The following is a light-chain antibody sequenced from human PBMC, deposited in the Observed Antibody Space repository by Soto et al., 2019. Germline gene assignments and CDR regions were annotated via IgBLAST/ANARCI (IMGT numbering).Light chain of an antibody. V-gene: IGLV2-23*01. CDR1: SSDVGSYNL. CDR2: EGS. J-gene: IGLJ2*01. CDR3: CSYAGSSTCVV. Sequence: QSVLTQPASVSGSPGQSITICCTGTSSDVGSYNLVSWYQQHPGKAPKLMIYEGSKRPSGVSNRFSGSKSGNTASLTISGLQAEDEADYYCCSYAGSSTCVVFGGGTKLTVL.